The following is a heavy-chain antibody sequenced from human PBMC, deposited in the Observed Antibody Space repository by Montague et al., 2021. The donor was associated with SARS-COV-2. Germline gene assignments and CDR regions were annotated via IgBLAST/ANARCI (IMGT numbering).Heavy chain of an antibody. V-gene: IGHV4-4*07. D-gene: IGHD6-13*01. CDR1: GDSISYFY. CDR3: ARDVVAAPGTFDY. J-gene: IGHJ4*02. Sequence: ETLSLTCTVSGDSISYFYWSWIRQPAGKGLEWIGRVSASGSTNYNPSLNSRVTMSVDTSKKQFSLRLSPVTAADTAVYYCARDVVAAPGTFDYWGQGTLVTVSS. CDR2: VSASGST.